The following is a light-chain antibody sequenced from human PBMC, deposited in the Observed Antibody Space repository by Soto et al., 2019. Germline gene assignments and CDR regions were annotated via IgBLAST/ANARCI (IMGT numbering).Light chain of an antibody. CDR2: GVT. J-gene: IGLJ1*01. CDR3: FSHRGGDSHV. Sequence: QSVLTQPASVPGSPGQSITISCTGTSSDAGGYNYVSWYQQYPGKAPKLMIYGVTNRPSGVSNRFSGSKTGNTASLIISGLQAEDEAYYYCFSHRGGDSHVFGTGTKVTVL. CDR1: SSDAGGYNY. V-gene: IGLV2-14*01.